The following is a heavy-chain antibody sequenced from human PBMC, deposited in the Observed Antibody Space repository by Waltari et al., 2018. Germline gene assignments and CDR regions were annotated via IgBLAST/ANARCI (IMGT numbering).Heavy chain of an antibody. Sequence: QVQLQESGPGLVKPSETLSLTCAVSGGSISDSYYWNWIRQPPGKGLEWIGNIYGNSASTYSNPSLKSRVTISKDTSKNQFFLKLSSVTAADTAVYYCARGGRYYSGSSTFDYWGQGVLVTVSS. CDR1: GGSISDSYY. J-gene: IGHJ4*02. D-gene: IGHD2-15*01. V-gene: IGHV4-39*07. CDR2: IYGNSAST. CDR3: ARGGRYYSGSSTFDY.